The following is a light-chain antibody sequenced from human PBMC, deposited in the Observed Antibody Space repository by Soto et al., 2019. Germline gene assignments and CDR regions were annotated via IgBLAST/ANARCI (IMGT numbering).Light chain of an antibody. Sequence: EIVLTQSPGTLSLSTGESATLSCLASQSVSSSQLAWYQHIPGQAPRLLFYAASSRATGSPDRFSGGGSWTEFTLPISSLQSEDFATYYGHQYYNRPPWTFGQGTKVDIK. CDR1: QSVSSSQ. V-gene: IGKV3D-15*01. CDR2: AAS. CDR3: HQYYNRPPWT. J-gene: IGKJ1*01.